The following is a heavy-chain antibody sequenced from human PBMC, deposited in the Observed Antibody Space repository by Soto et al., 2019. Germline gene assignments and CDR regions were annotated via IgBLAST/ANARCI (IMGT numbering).Heavy chain of an antibody. D-gene: IGHD4-17*01. CDR1: GFIFSTYA. CDR3: AKDMKWGGMTTIHYFDS. V-gene: IGHV3-9*01. CDR2: ISWNSETI. Sequence: GGSLRLSCAASGFIFSTYAMRWVRQAPGKGLEWVSGISWNSETIDYADSVKGRFTISRDNAKSSLFLQMNSLRPDDTALYYCAKDMKWGGMTTIHYFDSWGQGTLVTVSS. J-gene: IGHJ4*02.